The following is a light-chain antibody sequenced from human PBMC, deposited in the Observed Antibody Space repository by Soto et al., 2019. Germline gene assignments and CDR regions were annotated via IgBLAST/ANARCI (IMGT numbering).Light chain of an antibody. Sequence: DIVLTQSPGTLSLSPGERATLSCRASQSVSSTYLAWYQQKPGQAPRILIFGASNRATGIPDRFSGSGSGTDFTLTISRLETEDCAVYYCQHYGSSSYTFGQGTKLEIK. CDR1: QSVSSTY. CDR2: GAS. V-gene: IGKV3-20*01. J-gene: IGKJ2*01. CDR3: QHYGSSSYT.